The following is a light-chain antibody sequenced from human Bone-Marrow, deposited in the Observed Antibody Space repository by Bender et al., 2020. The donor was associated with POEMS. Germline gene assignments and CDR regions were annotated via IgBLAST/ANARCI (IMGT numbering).Light chain of an antibody. CDR1: SNDIGGYNY. CDR3: CSYAGSSTPWV. CDR2: DVN. J-gene: IGLJ3*02. Sequence: QSALTQPASVSGSPGQSITISCTGTSNDIGGYNYVTWYQQHPGKGPKLMIYDVNKRPSGVSDRFSGSKSGNTASLTISGLQAEDEADYYCCSYAGSSTPWVFGGGTKLTVL. V-gene: IGLV2-23*02.